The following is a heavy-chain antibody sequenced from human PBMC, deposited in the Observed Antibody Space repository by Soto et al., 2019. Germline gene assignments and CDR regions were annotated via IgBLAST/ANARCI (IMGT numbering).Heavy chain of an antibody. V-gene: IGHV3-7*05. D-gene: IGHD3-3*01. J-gene: IGHJ6*02. CDR1: GFTFSSYW. CDR2: IKQDGSEK. CDR3: ARDFNYDFWSGYFIYYYGMDV. Sequence: GGSLRLSCAASGFTFSSYWMSWVRQAPGKGLEWVANIKQDGSEKYYVDSVKGRFTISRDNAKNSLYLQMNSLRAEDTAVYYCARDFNYDFWSGYFIYYYGMDVWGQGTTVTVSS.